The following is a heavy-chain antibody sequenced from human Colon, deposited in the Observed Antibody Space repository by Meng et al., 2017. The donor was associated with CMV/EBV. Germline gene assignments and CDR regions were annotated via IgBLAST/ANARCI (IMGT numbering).Heavy chain of an antibody. CDR2: ISGSGDKT. Sequence: GESLKISCAGYKFIFDDYDIDWVRQAPGKGLEWVSSISGSGDKTHYVDSVKGRFTISRDNSKNTLYLEMNRLRAEDTAVYYCARGVTAMVRIFDYWGQGTLVTVSS. J-gene: IGHJ4*02. CDR1: KFIFDDYD. V-gene: IGHV3-23*01. CDR3: ARGVTAMVRIFDY. D-gene: IGHD5-18*01.